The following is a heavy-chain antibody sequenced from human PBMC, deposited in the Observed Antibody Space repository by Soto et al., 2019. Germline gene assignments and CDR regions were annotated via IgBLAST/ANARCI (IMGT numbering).Heavy chain of an antibody. CDR1: GFTFSSYS. V-gene: IGHV3-48*01. J-gene: IGHJ6*03. Sequence: GGSLRLSCATSGFTFSSYSMNWVRQAPGKGLEWVSYISSSSSTIYYADSVKGRFTISRDNAKNSLYLQMNSLRAEDTAVYYCARSSETSTMDVWGKGTTVTVSS. CDR3: ARSSETSTMDV. CDR2: ISSSSSTI. D-gene: IGHD6-6*01.